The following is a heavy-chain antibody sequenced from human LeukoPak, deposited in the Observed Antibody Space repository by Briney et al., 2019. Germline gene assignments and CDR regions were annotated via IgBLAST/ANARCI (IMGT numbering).Heavy chain of an antibody. CDR2: ISSSSSYI. Sequence: GGTLRLSCAASGFTFSSYSMNWVRQAPGKGLEWVSSISSSSSYIYYADSVKGRFTISRDNAKNSLYLQMNSLRAEDTAVYYCARDFLSGVRGVILKYFDYWGQGTLVTVSS. V-gene: IGHV3-21*01. CDR3: ARDFLSGVRGVILKYFDY. J-gene: IGHJ4*02. CDR1: GFTFSSYS. D-gene: IGHD3-10*01.